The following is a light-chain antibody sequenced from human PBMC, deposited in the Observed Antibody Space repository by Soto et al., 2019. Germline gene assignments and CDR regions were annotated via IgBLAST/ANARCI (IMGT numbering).Light chain of an antibody. CDR1: QTITTW. J-gene: IGKJ4*01. V-gene: IGKV1-5*01. Sequence: DIRVTQSPPTLSASVGDRVTITCRASQTITTWMAWYQQKPGKAPKLLVYDASTLQSGVATRFSGSGSGTEFTLIISGLQPDDFATYYCQQYQSFSLTFGGGTKVDI. CDR2: DAS. CDR3: QQYQSFSLT.